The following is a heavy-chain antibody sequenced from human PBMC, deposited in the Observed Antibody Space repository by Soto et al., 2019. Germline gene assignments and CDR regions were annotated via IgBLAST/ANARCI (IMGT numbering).Heavy chain of an antibody. CDR1: GGSISSGGYS. CDR3: ARAHYYYGMDV. CDR2: IYQSGSS. J-gene: IGHJ6*01. V-gene: IGHV4-30-2*01. Sequence: SETLSLTCGVSGGSISSGGYSWNWIRQPPGKGLEWIGYIYQSGSSYYNPSLKNRVTISIDRSKNQFSLKLSSVTAADTAMYYCARAHYYYGMDVWGQGTTVTVSS.